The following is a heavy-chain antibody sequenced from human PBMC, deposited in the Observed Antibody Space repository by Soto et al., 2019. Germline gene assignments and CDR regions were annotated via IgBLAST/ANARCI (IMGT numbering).Heavy chain of an antibody. CDR1: GFSFTPYG. CDR2: ISTGSGTI. D-gene: IGHD3-22*01. CDR3: ARGFYYYGSGFSYYFDH. J-gene: IGHJ4*01. Sequence: LRLSCGASGFSFTPYGMNWVRQAPGKGLEWVSYISTGSGTIYYADSVKGRFTISRDNHKNSLYLQMNSLRDEDTAVYYCARGFYYYGSGFSYYFDHWGHGTLVTVSS. V-gene: IGHV3-48*02.